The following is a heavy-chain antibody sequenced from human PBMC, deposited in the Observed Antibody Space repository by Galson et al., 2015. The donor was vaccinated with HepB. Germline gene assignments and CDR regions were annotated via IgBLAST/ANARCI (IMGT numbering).Heavy chain of an antibody. V-gene: IGHV3-30-3*01. J-gene: IGHJ3*02. CDR2: ISYDGSNK. CDR1: GFTFSSYA. D-gene: IGHD2-2*02. CDR3: ARNLGYCSSTSCYNASDI. Sequence: SLRLSCAASGFTFSSYAMHWVRQAPGKGLEWVAVISYDGSNKYYADSVKGRFTISRDNSKNTLYLQMNSLRAEDTAVYYCARNLGYCSSTSCYNASDIWGQGTMVTVSS.